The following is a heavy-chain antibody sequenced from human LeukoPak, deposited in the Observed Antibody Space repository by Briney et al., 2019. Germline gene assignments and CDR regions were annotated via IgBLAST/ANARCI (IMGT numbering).Heavy chain of an antibody. V-gene: IGHV4-39*07. CDR2: IYYSGGT. D-gene: IGHD6-13*01. J-gene: IGHJ4*02. CDR3: ASQLSIAAAGTFDY. CDR1: GGSISSSSYY. Sequence: SETLSLTCTVSGGSISSSSYYWGWIRQPPGKGLEWIGSIYYSGGTYYNPSLKSRVTISVDKSKNQFSLKLSSVTAADTAVYYCASQLSIAAAGTFDYWGQGTLVTVSS.